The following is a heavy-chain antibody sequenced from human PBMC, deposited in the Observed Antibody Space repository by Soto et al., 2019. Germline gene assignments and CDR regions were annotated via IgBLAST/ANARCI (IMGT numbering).Heavy chain of an antibody. V-gene: IGHV4-34*02. D-gene: IGHD1-26*01. CDR3: TQAELFPRSRFDP. CDR2: VNHSGVG. J-gene: IGHJ5*02. CDR1: GGSFRNYY. Sequence: QVELQQWGAGLLKPSETLSLTCGVYGGSFRNYYWIWVRQPPGKGLEWIGEVNHSGVGTNNPSLQRRITRSLDTSNNQSSLQMTSVTAADTAMYFCTQAELFPRSRFDPWGQGTQVTVSS.